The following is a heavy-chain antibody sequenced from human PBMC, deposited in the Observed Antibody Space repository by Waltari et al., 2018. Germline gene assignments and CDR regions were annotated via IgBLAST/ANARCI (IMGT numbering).Heavy chain of an antibody. CDR3: ARVSGELLYYYYGMDV. J-gene: IGHJ6*02. D-gene: IGHD3-10*01. CDR1: GFTFSSYE. Sequence: EVQLVESGGGLVQPGGSLRLSCAASGFTFSSYEMKWVRQAPGKGLEGVSYISSSGSTIYYADSVKGRFTISRDNAKNSLYLQMNSLRAEDTAVYYCARVSGELLYYYYGMDVWGQGTTVTVSS. V-gene: IGHV3-48*03. CDR2: ISSSGSTI.